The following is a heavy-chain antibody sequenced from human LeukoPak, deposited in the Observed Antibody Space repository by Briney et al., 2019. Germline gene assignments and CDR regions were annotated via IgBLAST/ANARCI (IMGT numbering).Heavy chain of an antibody. CDR1: GYTFTDYY. V-gene: IGHV1-2*02. D-gene: IGHD3-22*01. Sequence: ASVKVSCKASGYTFTDYYMHWVRQAPGQGLEWMVWINPNSGGTIYAQKFQGRVTMTEDTSTDTAYMELSSLRSEDTAVYYCATVPTPINYYYDSSGYYPFDYWGQGTLVTVSS. CDR3: ATVPTPINYYYDSSGYYPFDY. CDR2: INPNSGGT. J-gene: IGHJ4*02.